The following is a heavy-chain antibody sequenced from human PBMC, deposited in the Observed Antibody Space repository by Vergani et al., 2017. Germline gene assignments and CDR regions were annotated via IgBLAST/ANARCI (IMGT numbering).Heavy chain of an antibody. CDR3: ARDRSSAARRFGEYYYGMDV. D-gene: IGHD3-10*01. Sequence: EVQLVESGGGLVQPGGSLRLSCAASGFTFSSYWMSWVRQAPGKGLEWVANIKQDGSEKYYVDSVKGRFTISRDNAKNSLYLQMNSLRAEDTAVYYCARDRSSAARRFGEYYYGMDVWGQGTTVTVSS. J-gene: IGHJ6*02. V-gene: IGHV3-7*01. CDR2: IKQDGSEK. CDR1: GFTFSSYW.